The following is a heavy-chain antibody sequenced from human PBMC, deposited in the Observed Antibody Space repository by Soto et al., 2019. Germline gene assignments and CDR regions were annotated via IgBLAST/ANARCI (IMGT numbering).Heavy chain of an antibody. D-gene: IGHD6-19*01. Sequence: QVHLQQWGAGLLKPSETLSLTCAVYGGTFSGYQWSWIRQPPGKGMEWIGEVNHSGTNSYNPSLKSPLTISVDTSKNQLSLKLSSVTAADTAVYYCARGKWLDNYWGQGTLVTVSS. V-gene: IGHV4-34*01. J-gene: IGHJ4*02. CDR1: GGTFSGYQ. CDR3: ARGKWLDNY. CDR2: VNHSGTN.